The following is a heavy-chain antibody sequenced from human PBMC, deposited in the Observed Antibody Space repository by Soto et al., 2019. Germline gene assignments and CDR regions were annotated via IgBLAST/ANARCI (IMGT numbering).Heavy chain of an antibody. D-gene: IGHD6-13*01. Sequence: SETLSLTCAVYGGSFSGYYWSWIRQPPGKGLEWIGEINHSGSTNYNPSLKSRVTISVDTSKNQFSLKLSSVTAADTAVYYCARVSGQQLVTVQAFDIWGQGTMVTVSS. J-gene: IGHJ3*02. CDR2: INHSGST. CDR3: ARVSGQQLVTVQAFDI. CDR1: GGSFSGYY. V-gene: IGHV4-34*01.